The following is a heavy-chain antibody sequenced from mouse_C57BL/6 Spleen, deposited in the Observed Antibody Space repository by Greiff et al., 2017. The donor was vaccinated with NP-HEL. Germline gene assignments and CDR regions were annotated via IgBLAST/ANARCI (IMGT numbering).Heavy chain of an antibody. V-gene: IGHV1-26*01. Sequence: EVQLQQSGPELVKPGASVKISCKASGYTFTDYYMNWVKQSHGKSLEWIGDINPNNGGTSYNQKFKGKATLTVEKSSSTAYMELRSLTSEDSAVYYCAREGITTVVDAMDYWGQGTSVTVSS. CDR2: INPNNGGT. J-gene: IGHJ4*01. CDR1: GYTFTDYY. CDR3: AREGITTVVDAMDY. D-gene: IGHD1-1*01.